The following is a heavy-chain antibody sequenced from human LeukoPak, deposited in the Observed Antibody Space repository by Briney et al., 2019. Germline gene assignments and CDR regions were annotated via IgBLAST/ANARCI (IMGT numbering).Heavy chain of an antibody. CDR3: ARTLIWFGTGRYFDY. Sequence: PGGSLRLSCAASGFTFSSYAMSWVRQAPGKGLEWVSAISGSGGSTYYADSVKGRFTISRDNSKNTLYLQMNSLRAEDTAVYYCARTLIWFGTGRYFDYWGQGTLVTVSS. D-gene: IGHD3-10*01. CDR1: GFTFSSYA. CDR2: ISGSGGST. J-gene: IGHJ4*02. V-gene: IGHV3-23*01.